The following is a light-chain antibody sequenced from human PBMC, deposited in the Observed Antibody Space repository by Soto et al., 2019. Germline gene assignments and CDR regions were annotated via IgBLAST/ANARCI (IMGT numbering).Light chain of an antibody. CDR3: QQRSNRFT. CDR1: QTVTSSY. V-gene: IGKV3D-20*02. J-gene: IGKJ3*01. Sequence: EIVLTQSPGTLSLSPGERATLSCRASQTVTSSYLGWYQQKPGQAPRLLIYGASSRAAGTPDRFSGSGSGTDFTLTISRLDPEDFAVYYCQQRSNRFTFGPGTKVDIK. CDR2: GAS.